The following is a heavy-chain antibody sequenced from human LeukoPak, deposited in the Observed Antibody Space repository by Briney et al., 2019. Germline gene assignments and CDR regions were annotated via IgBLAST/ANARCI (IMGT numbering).Heavy chain of an antibody. CDR2: LSGSSSAI. Sequence: GGSLRLSCAASGFTFSSYSMNWVRQAPGKGLEWISYLSGSSSAIYYADPVKGRFTISRDNAKNSLYLQMNSLRVEDTAVYYCARGLYNTSSRPHFDYWGQGTLVTVSS. CDR3: ARGLYNTSSRPHFDY. V-gene: IGHV3-48*01. CDR1: GFTFSSYS. D-gene: IGHD1-1*01. J-gene: IGHJ4*02.